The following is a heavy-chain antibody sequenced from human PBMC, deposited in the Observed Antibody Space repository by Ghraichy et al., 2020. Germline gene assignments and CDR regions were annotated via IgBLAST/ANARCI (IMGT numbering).Heavy chain of an antibody. Sequence: SETLSLTCTVSGGSVSSGSYYWSWIRQPPGKGLEWIGYIYYSGSTNYNPSLKSRVTISVDTSKNQFSLKLSSVTAADTAVYYCAREGATVTTIDYWGQGTLVTVSS. CDR2: IYYSGST. V-gene: IGHV4-61*01. J-gene: IGHJ4*02. CDR1: GGSVSSGSYY. CDR3: AREGATVTTIDY. D-gene: IGHD4-17*01.